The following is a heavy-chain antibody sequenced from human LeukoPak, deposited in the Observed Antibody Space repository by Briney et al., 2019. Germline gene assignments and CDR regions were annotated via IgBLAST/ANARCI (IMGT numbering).Heavy chain of an antibody. D-gene: IGHD3-10*01. CDR1: GGSINSY. V-gene: IGHV4-4*07. J-gene: IGHJ4*02. CDR3: ARAPTVGTMVRGLSGY. CDR2: ISGSGTI. Sequence: SETLSLTCTVSGGSINSYWSWIRQPAGKGLEWIGRISGSGTITYNPALQSRLSISIDTSKNQFSLKLMSVTAADTAVYYCARAPTVGTMVRGLSGYWGQGTLVTVSS.